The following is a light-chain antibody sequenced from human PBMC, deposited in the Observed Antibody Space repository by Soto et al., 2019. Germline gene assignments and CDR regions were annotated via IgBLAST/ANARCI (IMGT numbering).Light chain of an antibody. CDR3: QQYMSSVT. CDR2: GAS. V-gene: IGKV3-20*01. Sequence: EIVLTQSPGSLSLSPGQRATLSCRASQSVDTTFFAWYQKKPGQAPRLLIYGASKRATGIPDRFSGSGSGTVFTLIISRLEHEDFAVYYCQQYMSSVTFVQGTKVEIK. CDR1: QSVDTTF. J-gene: IGKJ1*01.